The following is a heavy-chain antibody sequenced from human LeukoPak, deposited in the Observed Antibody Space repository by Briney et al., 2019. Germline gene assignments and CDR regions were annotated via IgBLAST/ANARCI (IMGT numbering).Heavy chain of an antibody. CDR2: INHSGST. Sequence: SETLSLTCAVYGGSFSGYYWSWIRQPPGKGLEWIGEINHSGSTDYNPSLKSRVTISVDTSKNQFSLKLSSVTATDTAVYYCARGREHIVVVTATHFDYWGQGTLVTVSS. V-gene: IGHV4-34*01. CDR1: GGSFSGYY. CDR3: ARGREHIVVVTATHFDY. D-gene: IGHD2-21*02. J-gene: IGHJ4*02.